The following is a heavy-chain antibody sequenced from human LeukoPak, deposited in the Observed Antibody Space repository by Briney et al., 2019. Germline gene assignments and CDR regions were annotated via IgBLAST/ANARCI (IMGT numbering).Heavy chain of an antibody. CDR3: AKFIGGGYSYGYFDY. D-gene: IGHD5-18*01. V-gene: IGHV3-43*01. CDR1: GFSLHDYT. J-gene: IGHJ4*02. CDR2: LTWNGQIT. Sequence: GGSLRLSCVVSGFSLHDYTMHWVRQIPGKGLEWVALLTWNGQITSYGDSVKGRLNISRDNAKNSLYLQMNSLRAEDTALYYCAKFIGGGYSYGYFDYWGQGTLVTVSS.